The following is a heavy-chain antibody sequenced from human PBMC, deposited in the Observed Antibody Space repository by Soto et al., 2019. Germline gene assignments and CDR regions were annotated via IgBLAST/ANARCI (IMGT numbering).Heavy chain of an antibody. CDR2: ISYDGSNK. Sequence: QVPLVESGGGVVQPGRSLRLSCAASGFTFSSYAMHWVRQAPGKGLEWVAVISYDGSNKYYADSVKGRFTISRDNSKNTLYLQMNSLRAEDTAVYYCARVLAAAGSQNYGMDVWGQGTTVTVSS. CDR3: ARVLAAAGSQNYGMDV. V-gene: IGHV3-30-3*01. CDR1: GFTFSSYA. D-gene: IGHD6-13*01. J-gene: IGHJ6*02.